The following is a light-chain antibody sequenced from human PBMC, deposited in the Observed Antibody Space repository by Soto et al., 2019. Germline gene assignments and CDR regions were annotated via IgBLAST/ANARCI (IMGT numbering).Light chain of an antibody. CDR2: QDS. V-gene: IGLV3-1*01. CDR1: KLGDKY. Sequence: SYELTQPPSVSVSPGQTASITCSGDKLGDKYACWYQQKPGQSPVLVIYQDSKRPSGIPERFSGSNSGNTATLTISGTQAMDEADYYCQEWDSSTAYVVFGGGTKLTVL. J-gene: IGLJ2*01. CDR3: QEWDSSTAYVV.